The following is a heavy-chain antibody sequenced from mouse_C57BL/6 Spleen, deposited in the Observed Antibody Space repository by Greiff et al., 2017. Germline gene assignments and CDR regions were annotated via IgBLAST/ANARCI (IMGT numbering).Heavy chain of an antibody. J-gene: IGHJ2*01. CDR3: AWGIYYGNYVLFDY. V-gene: IGHV1-9*01. D-gene: IGHD2-1*01. Sequence: VKLMESGAELMKPGASVKLSCKATGYTFTGYWIEWVKQRPGHGLEWIGEILPGSGSTNYNEKFKGKATFTADTSSNTAYMQLSSLTTEDSAIYYCAWGIYYGNYVLFDYWGQGTTLTVSS. CDR1: GYTFTGYW. CDR2: ILPGSGST.